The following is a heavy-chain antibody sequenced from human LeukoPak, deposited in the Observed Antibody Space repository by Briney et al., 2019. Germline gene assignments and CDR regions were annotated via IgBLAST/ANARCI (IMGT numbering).Heavy chain of an antibody. J-gene: IGHJ3*02. CDR1: YGSISDHY. CDR3: ARQDTLTGFDAFDI. V-gene: IGHV4-4*07. D-gene: IGHD3-9*01. CDR2: IYTSGST. Sequence: PSETLSLTYTVSYGSISDHYWNWIRQPAGKGMEWLGRIYTSGSTNYSPSLKSRVTISIDTSKNQFSLKLSSVTAADTAVYYCARQDTLTGFDAFDIWGQGTMVSVFS.